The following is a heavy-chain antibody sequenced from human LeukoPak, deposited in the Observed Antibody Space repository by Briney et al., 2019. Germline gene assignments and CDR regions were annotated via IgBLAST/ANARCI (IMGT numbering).Heavy chain of an antibody. Sequence: GGSLRLSCAASGFTFSSYTMNWVRQAPGKGLEWVSSISSSSTYIYYADPVKGRFTISRDNAKNSLYLQMNSLRAEDTAVYYCAKDSYCSSTSCHRGHFDYWGQGTLVTVSS. D-gene: IGHD2-2*02. CDR3: AKDSYCSSTSCHRGHFDY. V-gene: IGHV3-21*04. J-gene: IGHJ4*02. CDR1: GFTFSSYT. CDR2: ISSSSTYI.